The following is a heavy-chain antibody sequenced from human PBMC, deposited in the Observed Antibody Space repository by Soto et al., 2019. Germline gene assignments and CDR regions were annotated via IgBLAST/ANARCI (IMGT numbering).Heavy chain of an antibody. V-gene: IGHV4-34*01. J-gene: IGHJ4*02. CDR2: INHSGNT. D-gene: IGHD2-2*01. CDR3: VTTAAYCTGISCYDFDY. Sequence: SETLSLTCAVYGGSFSGYYWSWIRQPPGKGLEWIGEINHSGNTYYKPSLKSRATLSVDMSKNQFSLNLSSVTAADTAVYYCVTTAAYCTGISCYDFDYWGQGTLVTVSS. CDR1: GGSFSGYY.